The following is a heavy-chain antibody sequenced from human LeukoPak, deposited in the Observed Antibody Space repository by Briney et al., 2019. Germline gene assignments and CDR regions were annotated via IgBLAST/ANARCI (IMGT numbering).Heavy chain of an antibody. Sequence: GGSLRLSCAASGFTFSNFGMHWVRQAPGKGLEWVAFIRFDGGYKYYADSVKGRFTISRDNSKNTLYLQMNSLRAEDTAVYYCTRGEAFLTSSWYNWFDPWGQGTLVTVSS. D-gene: IGHD6-13*01. CDR1: GFTFSNFG. CDR2: IRFDGGYK. V-gene: IGHV3-30*02. J-gene: IGHJ5*02. CDR3: TRGEAFLTSSWYNWFDP.